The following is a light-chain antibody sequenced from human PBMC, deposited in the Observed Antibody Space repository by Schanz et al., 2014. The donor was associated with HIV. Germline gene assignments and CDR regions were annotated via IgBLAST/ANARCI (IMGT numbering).Light chain of an antibody. Sequence: QSALIQPPSVSGSPGRSVTISSTGTSSDVGTYDCVSWYQHHPGTVPKAMIYNVSFQPSRVPDRFSGSESGNMASLTISGLRAEDEADYYCSSYASRSTPLYVFGTGTKLTVL. CDR3: SSYASRSTPLYV. J-gene: IGLJ1*01. V-gene: IGLV2-18*02. CDR1: SSDVGTYDC. CDR2: NVS.